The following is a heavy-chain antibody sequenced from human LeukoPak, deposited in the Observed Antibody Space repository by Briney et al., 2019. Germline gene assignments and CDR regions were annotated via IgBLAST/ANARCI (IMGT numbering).Heavy chain of an antibody. CDR1: GFTFSSYS. J-gene: IGHJ3*02. CDR3: AREARYYDFWSGYYNAFDI. D-gene: IGHD3-3*01. V-gene: IGHV3-74*01. Sequence: PGGSLRLSCAASGFTFSSYSMNWVRQAPGKGLVWVSRINTDGSSTSYADSVKGRFTISRDNAKNTLYLQMNSLRAEDTAVYYCAREARYYDFWSGYYNAFDIWGQGTMVTVSS. CDR2: INTDGSST.